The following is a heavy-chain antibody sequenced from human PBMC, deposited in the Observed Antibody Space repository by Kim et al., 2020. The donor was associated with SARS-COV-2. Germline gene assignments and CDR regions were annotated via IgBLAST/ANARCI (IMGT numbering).Heavy chain of an antibody. CDR2: IYYSGST. J-gene: IGHJ4*02. V-gene: IGHV4-39*01. CDR3: ARRGDTMVRGVIR. D-gene: IGHD3-10*01. Sequence: SETLSLTCTVSGGSISSSSYYWGWIRQPPGKGLEWIGSIYYSGSTYYNPSLKSRVTISVDTSKNQFSLKLSSVTAADTAVYYCARRGDTMVRGVIRWGQGTLVTVSS. CDR1: GGSISSSSYY.